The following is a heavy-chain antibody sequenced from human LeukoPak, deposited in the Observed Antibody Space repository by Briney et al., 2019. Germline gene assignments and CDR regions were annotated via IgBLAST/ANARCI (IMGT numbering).Heavy chain of an antibody. CDR2: IGTAGDT. V-gene: IGHV3-13*01. Sequence: GGSLRLSCAASGFTFSSYDMHWVRQATGKGLEWASAIGTAGDTYYPGSVKGRFTISRENAKNSLYLQMNSLRAEDTAVYYCARVGWIAVAGTENYYYGMDVWGQGTTVTVSS. J-gene: IGHJ6*02. D-gene: IGHD6-19*01. CDR1: GFTFSSYD. CDR3: ARVGWIAVAGTENYYYGMDV.